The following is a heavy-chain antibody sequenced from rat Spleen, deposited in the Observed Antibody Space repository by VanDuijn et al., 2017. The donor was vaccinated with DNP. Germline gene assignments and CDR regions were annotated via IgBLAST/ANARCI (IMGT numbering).Heavy chain of an antibody. V-gene: IGHV5-7*01. CDR1: GFTFSDYN. J-gene: IGHJ2*01. Sequence: EVQLVESGGGLVQPGRSLKLSCAASGFTFSDYNMAWVRQAPKKGLEWVATISYDGSSTYYRDSVKGRFTIFRDNAKSTLYLQMDSLRSEDTATYYCASRPPPTRGPFDYWGQGVMVTVSS. CDR3: ASRPPPTRGPFDY. CDR2: ISYDGSST. D-gene: IGHD1-4*01.